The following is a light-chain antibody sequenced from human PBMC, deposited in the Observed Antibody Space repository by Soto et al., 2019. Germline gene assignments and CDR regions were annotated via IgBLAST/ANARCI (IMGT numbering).Light chain of an antibody. CDR3: QQSYSTSEWT. Sequence: DIQMTQSPSSLSASVGDRVTITCRASQSISNFLNWYQQKPGKAPKLLISAASSLQSGVPSRFSGSGSGTDFTLTISSLQREDFATYFCQQSYSTSEWTFGQGTKVDIK. J-gene: IGKJ1*01. CDR1: QSISNF. V-gene: IGKV1-39*01. CDR2: AAS.